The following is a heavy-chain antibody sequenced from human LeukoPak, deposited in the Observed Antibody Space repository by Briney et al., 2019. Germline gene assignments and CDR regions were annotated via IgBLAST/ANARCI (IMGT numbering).Heavy chain of an antibody. CDR1: GYTFTGYY. D-gene: IGHD3-9*01. V-gene: IGHV1-18*01. J-gene: IGHJ5*02. CDR2: VTSYNGDT. Sequence: ASVKVSCKTSGYTFTGYYMHWVRQAPGQGLEWMGWVTSYNGDTNYAQKFQGRVTMSTDTSTSTAYMELRSLRFDDTAIYYCAKDWHILTGRNCFDPWGQGTLVTVSS. CDR3: AKDWHILTGRNCFDP.